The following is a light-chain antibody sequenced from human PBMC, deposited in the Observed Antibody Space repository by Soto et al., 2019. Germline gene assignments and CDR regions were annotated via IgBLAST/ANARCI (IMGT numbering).Light chain of an antibody. Sequence: DIPMTQSPSSLSASVGDRVTIACQSIHDVSRNLNWFQQKPGEAPKLLIYDASNLERGVPSRFSASGSGTDFTFTISSLQPEDVATYYCQQYNSMLSFGGGTEIELK. V-gene: IGKV1-33*01. J-gene: IGKJ4*01. CDR1: HDVSRN. CDR2: DAS. CDR3: QQYNSMLS.